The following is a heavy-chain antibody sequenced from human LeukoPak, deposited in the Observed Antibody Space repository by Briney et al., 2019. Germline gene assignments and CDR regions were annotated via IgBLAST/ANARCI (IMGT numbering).Heavy chain of an antibody. Sequence: PGGSLRLSCAASGSTFSSYEMNWVRQAPGKGLEWVSYISSSGSTIYYADSVKGRFTISRDNAKNSLYLQMNSLRAEDTAVYYCAKDPGSDCGGDCSWGQGTLVTVSS. CDR3: AKDPGSDCGGDCS. CDR1: GSTFSSYE. V-gene: IGHV3-48*03. CDR2: ISSSGSTI. J-gene: IGHJ5*02. D-gene: IGHD2-21*02.